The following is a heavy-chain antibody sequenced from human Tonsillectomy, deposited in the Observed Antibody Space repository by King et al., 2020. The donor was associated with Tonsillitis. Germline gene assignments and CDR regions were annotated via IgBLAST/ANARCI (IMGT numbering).Heavy chain of an antibody. J-gene: IGHJ3*02. V-gene: IGHV1-46*01. Sequence: QLVQSGAEVKKPGDSVKVSCKASGYTFTSYYMHLVRQAPGQGLEWMGIINPSGGSTSYAQKFQGRVTMTRATSTSTAYMELSSLRSDDTTVYYFARAAVGAAVIGFDIWGQGTMVTVSS. D-gene: IGHD1-26*01. CDR2: INPSGGST. CDR1: GYTFTSYY. CDR3: ARAAVGAAVIGFDI.